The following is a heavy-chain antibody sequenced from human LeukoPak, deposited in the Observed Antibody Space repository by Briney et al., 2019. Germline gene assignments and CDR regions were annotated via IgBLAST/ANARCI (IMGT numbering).Heavy chain of an antibody. CDR2: ISAYNGNT. D-gene: IGHD6-13*01. J-gene: IGHJ4*02. V-gene: IGHV1-18*01. CDR1: GYTFTSYG. Sequence: GASVKVSCKASGYTFTSYGSSWLRQAPGQGLGWMGWISAYNGNTNYVQKLQGRATMTTETSTSTAYMELRSLRSDATAVYYCPRAIAAAGYFDYWGQRTLVTVSS. CDR3: PRAIAAAGYFDY.